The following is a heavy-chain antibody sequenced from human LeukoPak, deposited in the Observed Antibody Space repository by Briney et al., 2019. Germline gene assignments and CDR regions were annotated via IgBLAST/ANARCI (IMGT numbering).Heavy chain of an antibody. CDR1: GFTDDSNY. CDR3: ARGDDSGYYDYFDY. CDR2: IYTGGYT. V-gene: IGHV3-53*01. Sequence: GGSLRLSCAASGFTDDSNYLRWVRQAPGKGLEWVSTIYTGGYTYYAASVKGRFTISRDFSKNTVFLHMNSLRAEDTAMYYCARGDDSGYYDYFDYWGQGALVTVSS. D-gene: IGHD3-22*01. J-gene: IGHJ4*02.